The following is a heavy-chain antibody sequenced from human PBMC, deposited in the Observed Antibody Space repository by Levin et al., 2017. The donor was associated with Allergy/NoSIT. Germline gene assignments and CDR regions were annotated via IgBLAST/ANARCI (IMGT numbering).Heavy chain of an antibody. J-gene: IGHJ6*02. CDR1: GFTFSSYG. D-gene: IGHD6-13*01. Sequence: PGGSLRLSCAASGFTFSSYGMHWVRQAPGKGLEWVAVIWYDGSNKYYADSVKGRFTISRDNSKNTLYLQMNSLRAEDTAVYYCARDSSAAAVLIYGMDVWGQGTTVTVSS. CDR3: ARDSSAAAVLIYGMDV. V-gene: IGHV3-33*01. CDR2: IWYDGSNK.